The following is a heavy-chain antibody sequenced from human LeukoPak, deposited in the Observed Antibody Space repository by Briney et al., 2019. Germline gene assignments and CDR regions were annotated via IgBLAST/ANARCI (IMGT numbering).Heavy chain of an antibody. J-gene: IGHJ4*02. Sequence: SQKVSCKSFLGTPSSSAISWVRQAPGEGLEWMGGIITILGRANYAQKFQGRVTITADKSTSTAYMELSSLRTEDTAVFYCARGSLAFFSIDDWGQGTLVSVSS. CDR3: ARGSLAFFSIDD. CDR1: LGTPSSSA. V-gene: IGHV1-69*10. CDR2: IITILGRA. D-gene: IGHD2/OR15-2a*01.